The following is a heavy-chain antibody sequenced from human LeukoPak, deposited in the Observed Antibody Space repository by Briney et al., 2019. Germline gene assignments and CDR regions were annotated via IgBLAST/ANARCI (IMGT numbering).Heavy chain of an antibody. Sequence: SETLSLTCAVYGGSFSGYYWSWIRQPPGKGLEWIGEINHSGSTNYNPSLKSRVTISVDTSKNQFSLKLSSVTAADTAVYYCARHYQLPEAPFDYWGQGTLVTVSS. D-gene: IGHD2-2*01. J-gene: IGHJ4*02. CDR1: GGSFSGYY. CDR2: INHSGST. V-gene: IGHV4-34*01. CDR3: ARHYQLPEAPFDY.